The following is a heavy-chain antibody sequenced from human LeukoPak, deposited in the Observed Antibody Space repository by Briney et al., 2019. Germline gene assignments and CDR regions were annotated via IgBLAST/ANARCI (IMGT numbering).Heavy chain of an antibody. D-gene: IGHD2-2*02. J-gene: IGHJ4*02. CDR2: INPNNGGT. CDR1: GYTVTGYY. V-gene: IGHV1-2*02. CDR3: ARPTQPYCSSTSCYRGHRLECDY. Sequence: ASVKVSCKASGYTVTGYYMHWVRQAPRQGLEWMGWINPNNGGTNYAQKFKGRVTMTRDTSISTAYMELSRLRSDDTAVYYCARPTQPYCSSTSCYRGHRLECDYWGQGTLVTVSS.